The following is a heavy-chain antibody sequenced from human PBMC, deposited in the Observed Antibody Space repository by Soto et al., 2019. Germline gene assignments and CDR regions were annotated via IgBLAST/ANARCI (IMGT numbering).Heavy chain of an antibody. CDR2: IYSGGYT. V-gene: IGHV3-53*01. CDR1: GFTVSNNY. D-gene: IGHD3-10*01. J-gene: IGHJ4*02. Sequence: EVQLVESGGGLIQPGGSLRLSCAVSGFTVSNNYMSWVRQAPGKGLEGVSVIYSGGYTAYGDSVKGRFTISRDNSKNTIYLKTKSLGPAATAVFFWARRRGGGGYWGQGTLVTVSS. CDR3: ARRRGGGGY.